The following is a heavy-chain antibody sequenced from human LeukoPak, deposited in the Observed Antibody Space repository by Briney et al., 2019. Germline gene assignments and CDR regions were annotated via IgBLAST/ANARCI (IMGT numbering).Heavy chain of an antibody. Sequence: PGGTLRLSCAASGFSFSNHGMNWVRQAPGKGLEWLSGVSPPGGGTYYADSVKGRFTISRDDSKNTLSLQMNSLRVEDTAVYYCARGGSYLSAFDIWGQGTMVTVSS. CDR1: GFSFSNHG. CDR3: ARGGSYLSAFDI. D-gene: IGHD1-26*01. J-gene: IGHJ3*02. CDR2: VSPPGGGT. V-gene: IGHV3-23*01.